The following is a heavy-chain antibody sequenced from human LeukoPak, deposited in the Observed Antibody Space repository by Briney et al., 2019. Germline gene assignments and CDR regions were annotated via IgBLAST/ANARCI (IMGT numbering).Heavy chain of an antibody. V-gene: IGHV3-21*01. CDR2: ITTTSRI. J-gene: IGHJ5*02. CDR1: GFTFSTYT. CDR3: ARAGLRYFDWTLTLDP. D-gene: IGHD3-9*01. Sequence: GGSLILSCAASGFTFSTYTMNWVRQAPGKGLEWVASITTTSRISYADSVKGRFTISRDNAKYSIQLQMNSLRAEDTAVYYCARAGLRYFDWTLTLDPWGQGTLATVSS.